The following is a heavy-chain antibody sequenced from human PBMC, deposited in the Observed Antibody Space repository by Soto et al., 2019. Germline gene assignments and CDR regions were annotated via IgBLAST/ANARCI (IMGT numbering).Heavy chain of an antibody. V-gene: IGHV1-46*03. CDR1: RYTFTSYD. D-gene: IGHD1-26*01. CDR3: ALGRGRPYYFDY. Sequence: ASVKVSCKSSRYTFTSYDVHWVRQAPGQGLEWMGLINPTGGSTSYAQTFQGRVTLTSDTSTSTVFMELSSLRSEDAAVYYCALGRGRPYYFDYWGQGXLVTV. CDR2: INPTGGST. J-gene: IGHJ4*02.